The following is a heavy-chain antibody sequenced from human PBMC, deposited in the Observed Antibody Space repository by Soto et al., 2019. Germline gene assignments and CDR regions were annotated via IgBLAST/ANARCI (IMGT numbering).Heavy chain of an antibody. CDR1: GYTFTGYY. CDR2: INPNSGGT. Sequence: ASVKVSCKASGYTFTGYYMHWVRQAPGQGLEWMGWINPNSGGTNYAQKFQGWVTMTRDTSISTAYMELSRLRSDDTAVYYCARAYCSSTSCYPTVDYWGQGTLVTVSS. J-gene: IGHJ4*02. D-gene: IGHD2-2*01. CDR3: ARAYCSSTSCYPTVDY. V-gene: IGHV1-2*04.